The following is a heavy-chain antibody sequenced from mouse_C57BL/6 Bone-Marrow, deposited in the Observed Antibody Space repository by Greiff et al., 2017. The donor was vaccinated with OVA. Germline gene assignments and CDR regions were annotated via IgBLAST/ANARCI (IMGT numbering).Heavy chain of an antibody. J-gene: IGHJ3*01. V-gene: IGHV1-26*01. D-gene: IGHD3-2*02. Sequence: VQLQQSGPELVKPGASVKISCKASGYTFTDYYMNWVKQSPGKSLEWIGDINPNNGGTSYNQKFKGKATLTVDKSSSTAYMELRSLTSEDSAVYYCAKDSSGYVWVACWGQGNLVTVSA. CDR2: INPNNGGT. CDR1: GYTFTDYY. CDR3: AKDSSGYVWVAC.